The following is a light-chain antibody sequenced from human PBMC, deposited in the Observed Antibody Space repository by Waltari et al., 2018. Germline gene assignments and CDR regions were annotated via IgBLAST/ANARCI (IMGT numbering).Light chain of an antibody. CDR2: DNK. CDR1: SSNIGNNY. J-gene: IGLJ3*02. CDR3: GTWDSSLSDWV. Sequence: QSVLTQPPSVSAAPGQKVPISCSGSSSNIGNNYVSCYQQLPGTAPKLIIYDNKKRPSGVPDRFSGSKSGTSATLGITGLQTGDEADYYCGTWDSSLSDWVFGGGTKLTVL. V-gene: IGLV1-51*01.